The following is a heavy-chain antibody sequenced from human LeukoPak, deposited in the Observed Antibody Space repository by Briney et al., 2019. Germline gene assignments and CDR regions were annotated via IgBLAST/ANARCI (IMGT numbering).Heavy chain of an antibody. CDR2: INHSGST. D-gene: IGHD6-19*01. V-gene: IGHV4-34*01. CDR1: GGSFSGYY. J-gene: IGHJ4*02. Sequence: SETLSLTCAVYGGSFSGYYWSWIRQPPGKGLEWIGEINHSGSTNYNPSLKSRVTISVDTSKNQFSLKLSSVTAADTAVYYCARLVSGVGYFDSWGQGTLVTVSS. CDR3: ARLVSGVGYFDS.